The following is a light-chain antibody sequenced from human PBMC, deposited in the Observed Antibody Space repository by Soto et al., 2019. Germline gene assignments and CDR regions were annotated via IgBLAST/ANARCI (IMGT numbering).Light chain of an antibody. Sequence: QSALTQPPSASGSPGQSVTISCTGTSSDVGGYNYVSWYQHHPGKAPKLIIYEVYKRPSGVPDRFSGSKSGNTAALTVSGLQVEDGVDYYCSSYVGTNSYVFGSGTKVTAL. CDR3: SSYVGTNSYV. CDR1: SSDVGGYNY. J-gene: IGLJ1*01. V-gene: IGLV2-8*01. CDR2: EVY.